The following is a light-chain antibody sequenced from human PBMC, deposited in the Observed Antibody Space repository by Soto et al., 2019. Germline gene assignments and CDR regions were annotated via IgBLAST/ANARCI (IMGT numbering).Light chain of an antibody. Sequence: DIQMPQSPSTLSASEGDRVTITCRASQSINNCLAWYQQKPGKAPKLLISKASNLKSGVPSRFSGTGSGTGFTLSISTLQPDDFAHYYYKQDDSYPFPFGGGTKVEI. CDR1: QSINNC. V-gene: IGKV1-5*03. J-gene: IGKJ4*01. CDR2: KAS. CDR3: KQDDSYPFP.